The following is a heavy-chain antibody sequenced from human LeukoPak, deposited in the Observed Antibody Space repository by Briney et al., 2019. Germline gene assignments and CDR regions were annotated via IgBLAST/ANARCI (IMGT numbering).Heavy chain of an antibody. Sequence: PSETLSLTCAVYGGSFSGYYWSWIRQPPGKGLEWIGEINHSGSTNYNPSLKSRVTISVDTSKNQFSLKLSSVTAADTAVYYCASFVEMATITGWFDPWGQGTLVTVSS. D-gene: IGHD5-24*01. CDR3: ASFVEMATITGWFDP. J-gene: IGHJ5*02. CDR1: GGSFSGYY. CDR2: INHSGST. V-gene: IGHV4-34*01.